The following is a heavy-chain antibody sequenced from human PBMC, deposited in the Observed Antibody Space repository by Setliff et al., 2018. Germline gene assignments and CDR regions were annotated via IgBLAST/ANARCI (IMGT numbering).Heavy chain of an antibody. CDR3: ARAADSYGPPRSYMDV. V-gene: IGHV3-21*01. D-gene: IGHD5-18*01. CDR2: ISSSSSYI. CDR1: GLTLTPYT. J-gene: IGHJ6*03. Sequence: GGSLRLSCAASGLTLTPYTMTWVRQAPGKGPEWVSSISSSSSYIYYADSVQGRFTISRDNAKNSLYLQMNSLRAEDTAVYYCARAADSYGPPRSYMDVWGKGTTVTVS.